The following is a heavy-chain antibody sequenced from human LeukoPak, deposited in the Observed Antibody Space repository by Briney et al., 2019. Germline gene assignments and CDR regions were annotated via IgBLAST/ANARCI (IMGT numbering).Heavy chain of an antibody. CDR3: AKDQYSSSWPDLYFDY. CDR1: GFIFSSYS. V-gene: IGHV3-48*01. CDR2: ISGSRNTV. J-gene: IGHJ4*02. Sequence: PGGSLRLSCAASGFIFSSYSMNWVRQAPGKGLEWVSYISGSRNTVYYADSVKGRFTISRDNSKNTLYLQMNSLRAEDTAVYYCAKDQYSSSWPDLYFDYWGQGTLVTVSS. D-gene: IGHD6-13*01.